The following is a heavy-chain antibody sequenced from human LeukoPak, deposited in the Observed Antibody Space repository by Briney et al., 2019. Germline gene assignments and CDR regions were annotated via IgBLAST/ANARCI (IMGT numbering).Heavy chain of an antibody. CDR3: ARVLGYSYGWNY. J-gene: IGHJ4*02. CDR1: GYKFTSYW. Sequence: GESLRISCKGPGYKFTSYWINWVRQMPGKGLEWMGRIDPSDSYTMYSPSFQGHVTISADKSISTAYLQWSSLKASDSAMYYCARVLGYSYGWNYWGQGTLVTVSS. D-gene: IGHD5-18*01. CDR2: IDPSDSYT. V-gene: IGHV5-10-1*01.